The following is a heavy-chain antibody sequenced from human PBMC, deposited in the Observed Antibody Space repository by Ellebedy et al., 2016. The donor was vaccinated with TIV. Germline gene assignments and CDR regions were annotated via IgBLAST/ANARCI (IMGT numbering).Heavy chain of an antibody. V-gene: IGHV3-21*01. CDR3: ARDVFGGYFDL. D-gene: IGHD3-10*01. Sequence: PGGSLRLSCAASGFTFSSYSMNWVRQAPGKGLEWVSYISSSTSYIYYADSMKGRFTISRDNAKNSLFLQMNSLRAEDTAVYYCARDVFGGYFDLWGRGTLVTVSS. J-gene: IGHJ2*01. CDR2: ISSSTSYI. CDR1: GFTFSSYS.